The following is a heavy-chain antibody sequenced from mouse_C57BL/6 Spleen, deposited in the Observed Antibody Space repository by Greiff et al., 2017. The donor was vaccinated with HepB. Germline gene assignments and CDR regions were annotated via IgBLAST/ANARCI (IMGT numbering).Heavy chain of an antibody. J-gene: IGHJ4*01. CDR1: GYTFTDYY. Sequence: VQLQQSGPELVKPGASVKISCKASGYTFTDYYMNWVKQSHGKSLEWIGDINPNNGGTSYNQKFKGKATLTVDKSSSTAYMELRSLTSEDSAVYYCARWGTTVVAPYAMDYWGQGTSVTVSS. V-gene: IGHV1-26*01. D-gene: IGHD1-1*01. CDR3: ARWGTTVVAPYAMDY. CDR2: INPNNGGT.